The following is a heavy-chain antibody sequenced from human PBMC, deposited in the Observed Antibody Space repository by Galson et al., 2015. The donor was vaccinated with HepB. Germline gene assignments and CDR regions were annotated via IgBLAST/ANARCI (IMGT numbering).Heavy chain of an antibody. CDR2: INAGNGDT. D-gene: IGHD3-10*01. Sequence: SVKVSCKASGYTFTSYAIHWVRQAPGQRLEWMGWINAGNGDTKYSQKFQGRVSITRDTSASTAHMELSSLRSEDTTVYYCARTIYYYGSGRRDYYYTLDVWGQGTTVTVSS. J-gene: IGHJ6*02. CDR3: ARTIYYYGSGRRDYYYTLDV. V-gene: IGHV1-3*01. CDR1: GYTFTSYA.